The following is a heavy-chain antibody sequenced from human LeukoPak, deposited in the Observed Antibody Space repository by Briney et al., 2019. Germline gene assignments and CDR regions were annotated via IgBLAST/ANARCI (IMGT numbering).Heavy chain of an antibody. D-gene: IGHD1-26*01. J-gene: IGHJ4*02. CDR1: VGSFSGSY. V-gene: IGHV4-34*12. CDR3: ARAWWELLLRPSYIDY. Sequence: SEALSLTCAVHVGSFSGSYWSWIRPPPGKGLEWVGEIIHSVVTNHNPSLQSRVSLSVDTSKNQFSLKLSSVTAADTAVYYCARAWWELLLRPSYIDYWGQGTLVTVYS. CDR2: IIHSVVT.